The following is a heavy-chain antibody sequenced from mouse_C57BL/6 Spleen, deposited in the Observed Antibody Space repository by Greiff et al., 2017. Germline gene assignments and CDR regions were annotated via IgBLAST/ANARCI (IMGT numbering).Heavy chain of an antibody. D-gene: IGHD1-1*01. Sequence: DVKLVESGGDLVKPGGSLKLSCAASGFTFSSYGMSWVRQTPDKRLEWVATISSGGSYTYYPDSVKGRFTISRDNAKNTLYLQMRSLKSEDTAMYYCARRGITRVGGAWFAYWGQGTLVTVSA. V-gene: IGHV5-6*02. CDR3: ARRGITRVGGAWFAY. J-gene: IGHJ3*01. CDR1: GFTFSSYG. CDR2: ISSGGSYT.